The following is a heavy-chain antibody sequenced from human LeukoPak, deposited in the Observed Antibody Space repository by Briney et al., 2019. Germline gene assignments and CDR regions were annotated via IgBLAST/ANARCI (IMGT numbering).Heavy chain of an antibody. Sequence: SETLSLTCTVSGASISSSYWSWIRQPPGERLEWIGFIYYNGNTNYNPSLKSRVTISVDTSKNQFSLKLSSVTAADTAVYYCALLGYCSSASCRFDYWGQGTLVTVSS. J-gene: IGHJ4*02. V-gene: IGHV4-59*12. D-gene: IGHD2-2*01. CDR3: ALLGYCSSASCRFDY. CDR1: GASISSSY. CDR2: IYYNGNT.